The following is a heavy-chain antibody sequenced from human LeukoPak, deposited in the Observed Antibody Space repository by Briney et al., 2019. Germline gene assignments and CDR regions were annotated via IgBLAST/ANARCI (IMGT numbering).Heavy chain of an antibody. V-gene: IGHV3-30-3*01. CDR3: AKVGGRKYYDFWSGYQSSFDY. Sequence: PGGSLRLSCAASGFTFSDYAIHWVRQAPGKGLEWVAVISYDGSNEFYADSVRGRFTISRDNSRNTVYLQMNSLRIEDTSVYYCAKVGGRKYYDFWSGYQSSFDYWGQGILVTVSS. CDR2: ISYDGSNE. D-gene: IGHD3-3*01. CDR1: GFTFSDYA. J-gene: IGHJ4*02.